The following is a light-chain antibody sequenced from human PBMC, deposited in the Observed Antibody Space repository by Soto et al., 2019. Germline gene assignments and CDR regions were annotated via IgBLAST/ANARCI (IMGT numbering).Light chain of an antibody. V-gene: IGKV1-5*01. CDR2: HAS. CDR3: QHYNSYPWT. J-gene: IGKJ1*01. CDR1: QTINNW. Sequence: DIQMTQSPSTLSASIGDRVTITCRASQTINNWLAWYQQKPAKAPNLLIYHASNLETGVPSRFSGSAFGTEFTLTISSLQPDDFATYYCQHYNSYPWTFGQGTKV.